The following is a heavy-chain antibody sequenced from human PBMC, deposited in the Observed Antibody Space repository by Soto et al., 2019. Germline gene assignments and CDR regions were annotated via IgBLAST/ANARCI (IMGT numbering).Heavy chain of an antibody. V-gene: IGHV3-33*01. J-gene: IGHJ4*02. Sequence: HVQLVESGGGVVQPGRSLRLSCATSGFPFRSYDMHWVRQAPGKGLEWVAVIWLDGSNKYYADSVRGRFTISRDNSNHTVYLEMNSLRAEDSAVYYCARKSDSLIDYWGQGILVTVST. CDR1: GFPFRSYD. D-gene: IGHD3-22*01. CDR2: IWLDGSNK. CDR3: ARKSDSLIDY.